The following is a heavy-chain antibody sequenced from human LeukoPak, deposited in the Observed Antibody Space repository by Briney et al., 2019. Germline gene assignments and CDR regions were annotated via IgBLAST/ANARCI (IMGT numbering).Heavy chain of an antibody. CDR3: ARDEGYSSGWIDY. Sequence: ASVKVSCKASGYTFTSYDINWVRQATGQGLEWMGWINPNSGGTNYAQKFQGRVTMTRDTSISTAYMDLSRLRSDDTAVYYCARDEGYSSGWIDYWGQGTLVTVSS. CDR1: GYTFTSYD. D-gene: IGHD6-19*01. CDR2: INPNSGGT. V-gene: IGHV1-2*02. J-gene: IGHJ4*02.